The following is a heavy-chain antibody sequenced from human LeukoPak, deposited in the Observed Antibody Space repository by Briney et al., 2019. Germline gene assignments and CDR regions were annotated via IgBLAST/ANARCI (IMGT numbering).Heavy chain of an antibody. Sequence: PGGSLRLSCAASVFSVTTNYMAWVRQAPGKGLEWISVIYSGGAPYYADSVKGRFTVSRDNSKSTFFLQMNGLRTDDTAFYYCARSKGGFGDYFFYWGQGTLVTVSS. D-gene: IGHD3-10*01. CDR3: ARSKGGFGDYFFY. CDR1: VFSVTTNY. J-gene: IGHJ4*02. CDR2: IYSGGAP. V-gene: IGHV3-66*01.